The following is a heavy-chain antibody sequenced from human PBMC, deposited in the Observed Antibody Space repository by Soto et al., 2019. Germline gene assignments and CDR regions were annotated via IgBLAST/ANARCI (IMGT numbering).Heavy chain of an antibody. CDR1: GYTFANHG. J-gene: IGHJ5*02. V-gene: IGHV1-18*01. CDR3: ARDLNGDYGDFP. D-gene: IGHD4-17*01. CDR2: INPNNGDT. Sequence: QIPLVQCGAEVRKPGASVRVSCRASGYTFANHGIFWVRQAPGQGLEWVGWINPNNGDTNYAQKVQGRVTVTADTSTSTVYMFLWSLKSDDTAVYYCARDLNGDYGDFPWGQGTLVTVSS.